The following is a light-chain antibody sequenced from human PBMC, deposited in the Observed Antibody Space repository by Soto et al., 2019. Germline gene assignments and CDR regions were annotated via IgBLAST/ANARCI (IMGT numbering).Light chain of an antibody. CDR2: EVT. CDR1: SSDIGGHDS. Sequence: QSALTQPPSASGSPGQSVAVSCTGISSDIGGHDSVSWYQQHPGKAPKLMIYEVTKRPSGVPDRFSGSKSGNTASLTVSGLQAEDEADYYCSSYSSSSTLIFGGGTQLTVL. CDR3: SSYSSSSTLI. J-gene: IGLJ2*01. V-gene: IGLV2-8*01.